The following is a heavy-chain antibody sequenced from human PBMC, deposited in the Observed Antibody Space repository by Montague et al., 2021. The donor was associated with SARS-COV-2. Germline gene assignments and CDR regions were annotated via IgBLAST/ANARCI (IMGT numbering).Heavy chain of an antibody. D-gene: IGHD2-15*01. CDR2: IYYSGST. CDR1: GGSVSSGSHY. V-gene: IGHV4-61*01. CDR3: ARITEVVPFDF. J-gene: IGHJ4*02. Sequence: SETLSLTCTVSGGSVSSGSHYWSWLRQPPGKGLEWIGYIYYSGSTNYNPSLKSRVTISVDTSKNQFSLKLSSVTAADTAVYFCARITEVVPFDFWGRGTLVSVSS.